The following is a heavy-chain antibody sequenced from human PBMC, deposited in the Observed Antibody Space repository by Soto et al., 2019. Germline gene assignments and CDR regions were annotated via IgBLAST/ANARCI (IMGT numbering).Heavy chain of an antibody. D-gene: IGHD3-9*01. V-gene: IGHV4-61*01. J-gene: IGHJ4*02. CDR3: ARARYDILTGYYNVPFDY. Sequence: SETLSLTCTVSGGSVSSGSYYWSWIRQPPGKGLEWIGYIYYSGSTNYNPSLKSRVTISVDTSKNQFSLKLSSVTAADTAVYYCARARYDILTGYYNVPFDYWGQGTLVTVSS. CDR1: GGSVSSGSYY. CDR2: IYYSGST.